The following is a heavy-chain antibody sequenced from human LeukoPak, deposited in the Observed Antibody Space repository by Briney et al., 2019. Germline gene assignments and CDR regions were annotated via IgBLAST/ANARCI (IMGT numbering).Heavy chain of an antibody. CDR1: GFTFSDST. CDR2: IRSIGSNYAT. D-gene: IGHD3-16*01. V-gene: IGHV3-73*01. CDR3: TRGEVDLGDY. J-gene: IGHJ4*02. Sequence: PGGSLRLSCAASGFTFSDSTMHWVRQASGKGLEWVGRIRSIGSNYATAYAASVKGRFTISRDDSENVAYLQMNSLKSDDTAVYYCTRGEVDLGDYWGQGTLVTVSS.